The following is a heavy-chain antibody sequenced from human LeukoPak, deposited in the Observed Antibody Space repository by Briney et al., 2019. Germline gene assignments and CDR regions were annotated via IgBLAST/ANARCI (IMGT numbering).Heavy chain of an antibody. D-gene: IGHD2-2*01. V-gene: IGHV1-18*01. CDR2: ISAYNGNT. CDR3: ARDPADIVVVPGAIKSRFDP. CDR1: GYTFTSYG. J-gene: IGHJ5*02. Sequence: GASVKVSCTASGYTFTSYGISWVRQPPGQGLEWMGWISAYNGNTNYAQKLQGRVTMTTDTSTSTAHLELRSLRSDDTAVYYCARDPADIVVVPGAIKSRFDPWGQGTLVTVSS.